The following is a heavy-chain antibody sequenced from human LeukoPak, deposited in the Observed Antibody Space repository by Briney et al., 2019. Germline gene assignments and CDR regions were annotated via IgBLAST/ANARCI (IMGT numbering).Heavy chain of an antibody. V-gene: IGHV3-9*01. CDR3: ARVLSGSWDWFDP. CDR1: GFTFDDYA. D-gene: IGHD5-12*01. J-gene: IGHJ5*02. Sequence: GGSLRLSCAASGFTFDDYAMHWVRQAPGKGLEWVSGINWNSGRIGYADSVKGRFTISRDNAMNTVYLQMNSLRAEDTAVYYCARVLSGSWDWFDPWGQGTLVTVSS. CDR2: INWNSGRI.